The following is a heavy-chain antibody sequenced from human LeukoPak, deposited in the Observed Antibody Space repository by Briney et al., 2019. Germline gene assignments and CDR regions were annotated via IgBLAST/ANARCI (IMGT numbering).Heavy chain of an antibody. Sequence: SQTLSLTFVISGDSVSTNSAAWNWIRQSPSRGLEWLGRTYYRSKWYNDYAVSVKSRITINPVTSKNQFSLLLNSVTPDDTATYYCARGGIGYCSTSICYFDSWGQGTLVTVSS. CDR2: TYYRSKWYN. CDR3: ARGGIGYCSTSICYFDS. J-gene: IGHJ4*02. D-gene: IGHD2-8*01. CDR1: GDSVSTNSAA. V-gene: IGHV6-1*01.